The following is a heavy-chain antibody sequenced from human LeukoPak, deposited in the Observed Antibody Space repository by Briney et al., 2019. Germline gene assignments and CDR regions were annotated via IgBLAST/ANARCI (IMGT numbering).Heavy chain of an antibody. J-gene: IGHJ6*02. CDR1: GLTFSSYA. CDR3: AKVGGGWEYYYYYYGMDV. V-gene: IGHV3-23*01. Sequence: QPGGSLRLSCAASGLTFSSYAMSWVRQAPGKGLEWVSAISGSGGSTYYADSVKGRFTISRDNSKNSLYLQMNSLRAEDTALYYWAKVGGGWEYYYYYYGMDVWGQGTTVTVSS. CDR2: ISGSGGST. D-gene: IGHD6-19*01.